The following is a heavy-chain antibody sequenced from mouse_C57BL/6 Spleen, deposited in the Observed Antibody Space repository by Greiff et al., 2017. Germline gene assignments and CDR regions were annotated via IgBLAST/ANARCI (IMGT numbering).Heavy chain of an antibody. CDR3: AREGGSSDYFDY. V-gene: IGHV1-52*01. Sequence: VQLQESGAELVRPGSSVKLSCKASGYTFTSYWMHWVKQRPIQGLEWIGNIDPSDSETHYNQKFKDKATLTVDKSSSTAYMQLSSLTSEDSAVYYCAREGGSSDYFDYWGQGTTLTVSS. CDR1: GYTFTSYW. D-gene: IGHD1-1*01. CDR2: IDPSDSET. J-gene: IGHJ2*01.